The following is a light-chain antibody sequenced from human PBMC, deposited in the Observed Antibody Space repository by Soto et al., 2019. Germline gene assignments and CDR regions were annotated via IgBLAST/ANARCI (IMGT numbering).Light chain of an antibody. CDR1: SSDIGGYNY. CDR3: SSYTSRSTLYV. CDR2: EVT. Sequence: QSVLTQPASVSGSPVQSITVSCTGTSSDIGGYNYVSWYQQHPGKAPKLMVYEVTNRPSGVSDRFSGSKSGNTAALTISGLQADDEGYYYCSSYTSRSTLYVFGTGTKLTVL. V-gene: IGLV2-14*01. J-gene: IGLJ1*01.